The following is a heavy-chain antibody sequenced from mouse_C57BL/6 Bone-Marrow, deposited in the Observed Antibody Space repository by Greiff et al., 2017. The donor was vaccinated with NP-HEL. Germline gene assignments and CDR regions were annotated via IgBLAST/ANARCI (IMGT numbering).Heavy chain of an antibody. CDR1: GYTFTDYY. D-gene: IGHD1-1*01. J-gene: IGHJ3*01. CDR2: INPNNGGT. CDR3: ARDYGSSYGVFAY. Sequence: VQLQQSGPELVKPGASVKISCKASGYTFTDYYMNWVKQSHGKSLEWIGDINPNNGGTSYNQKFKGKATLTVDKSSSTAYMELRSLTSEDSAVYYCARDYGSSYGVFAYWGQGTLVTVSA. V-gene: IGHV1-26*01.